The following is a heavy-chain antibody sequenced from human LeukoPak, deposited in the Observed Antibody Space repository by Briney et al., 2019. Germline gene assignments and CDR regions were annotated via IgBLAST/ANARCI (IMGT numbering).Heavy chain of an antibody. V-gene: IGHV3-7*01. J-gene: IGHJ6*03. CDR3: ARGNVVVPAAIKGYYYYYYMDV. D-gene: IGHD2-2*02. CDR2: IKQDGSEK. Sequence: GGSLRLSCAASGFTFSSYWMSWVRQAPGKGLEWVANIKQDGSEKYYVDSVKGRFTISRDNAKNSLYLQMNSLRAEDTAVYYCARGNVVVPAAIKGYYYYYYMDVWGKGTTVTVSS. CDR1: GFTFSSYW.